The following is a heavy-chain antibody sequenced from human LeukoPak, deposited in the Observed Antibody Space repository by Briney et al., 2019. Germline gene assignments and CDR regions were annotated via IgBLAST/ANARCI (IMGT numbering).Heavy chain of an antibody. J-gene: IGHJ4*02. D-gene: IGHD1-26*01. CDR1: GFTFSSYE. CDR2: ISTSGSII. Sequence: GESLRLSCAASGFTFSSYEMNWVRQAPGKGLEWVSYISTSGSIIYYADSVKGRFTISRDNAKNSLYLQMNSLRAEDTAVYYCARSGNYFDDRGQGTLVTVSS. CDR3: ARSGNYFDD. V-gene: IGHV3-48*03.